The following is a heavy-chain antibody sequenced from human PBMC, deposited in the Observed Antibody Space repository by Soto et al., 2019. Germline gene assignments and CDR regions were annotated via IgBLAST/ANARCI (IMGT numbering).Heavy chain of an antibody. CDR2: VSHDGVNK. D-gene: IGHD2-15*01. V-gene: IGHV3-30-3*01. Sequence: QMQLVESGGGVVQPGRSLRLSCAASGFSFRNYNLHWVRQAPGKGLEWVAVVSHDGVNKHYAESVKGRLSISRESSRDTLYLQMNRLIPEATAVYYCVRETQLVMGLVPTTGSPVAFDMWAQGPMVTVSS. CDR3: VRETQLVMGLVPTTGSPVAFDM. CDR1: GFSFRNYN. J-gene: IGHJ3*02.